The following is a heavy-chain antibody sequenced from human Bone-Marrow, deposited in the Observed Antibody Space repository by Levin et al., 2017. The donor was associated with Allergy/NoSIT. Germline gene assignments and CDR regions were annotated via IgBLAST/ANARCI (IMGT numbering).Heavy chain of an antibody. CDR3: ARDWHTGYSSDHDAFDI. CDR2: IIPIFGTA. V-gene: IGHV1-69*13. Sequence: SVKVSCKASGGTFSSYAISWVRQAPGQGLEWMGGIIPIFGTANYAQKFQGRVTITADESTSTAYMELSSLRSEDTAVYYCARDWHTGYSSDHDAFDIWGQGTMVTVSS. J-gene: IGHJ3*02. D-gene: IGHD6-19*01. CDR1: GGTFSSYA.